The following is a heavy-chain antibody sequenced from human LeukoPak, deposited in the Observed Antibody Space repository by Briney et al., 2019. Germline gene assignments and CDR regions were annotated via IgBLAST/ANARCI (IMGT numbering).Heavy chain of an antibody. J-gene: IGHJ5*02. D-gene: IGHD2/OR15-2a*01. Sequence: GGSLRLSCAASGFTFSRYWMHWVRQAPGKGLVWVSRINTDGSSTSYADSVKGRFTISRDNTKNTLFLQMNSLKAEDTALYYCAKDSVVIPAGWFDPWGQGTLVTVSS. CDR1: GFTFSRYW. CDR2: INTDGSST. CDR3: AKDSVVIPAGWFDP. V-gene: IGHV3-74*01.